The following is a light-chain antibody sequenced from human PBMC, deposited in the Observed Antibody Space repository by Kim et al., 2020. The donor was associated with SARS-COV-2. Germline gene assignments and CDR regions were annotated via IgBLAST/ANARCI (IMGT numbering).Light chain of an antibody. CDR1: QSFSSH. J-gene: IGKJ3*01. Sequence: ASRGDRVTIPYRTPQSFSSHLYWYQQTPRSAPKLLISASSTLQGGVPSRFCGSGSETDFTLTISSLQPEYFATYFCQQSYITPFTFGPGTKVDIK. V-gene: IGKV1-39*01. CDR2: ASS. CDR3: QQSYITPFT.